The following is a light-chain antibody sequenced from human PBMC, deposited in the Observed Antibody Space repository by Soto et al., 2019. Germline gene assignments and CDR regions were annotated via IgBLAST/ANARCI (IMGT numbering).Light chain of an antibody. CDR2: DTS. CDR1: QSVTSN. Sequence: VMTQSPGALSLSPGETATLSCGTSQSVTSNVAWYQQKPGQPPRLLIYDTSTRATGVPPRFSGSGSGTDFTLTISYLRPEDSAVYFCQQYHDWVTFGGGTKVDI. V-gene: IGKV3D-15*01. J-gene: IGKJ4*01. CDR3: QQYHDWVT.